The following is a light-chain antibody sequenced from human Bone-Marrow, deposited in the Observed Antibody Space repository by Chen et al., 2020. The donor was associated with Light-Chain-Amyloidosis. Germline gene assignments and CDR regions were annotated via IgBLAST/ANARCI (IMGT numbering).Light chain of an antibody. V-gene: IGLV2-14*01. J-gene: IGLJ1*01. CDR2: EVT. Sequence: QSALTQPASVSGSPGQSITISCTGTSSDVGGDNHVSWYQQHPDKAPKLMIYEVTNRPSWVPDRVSGSKSDNTASLTISGRQTEDEADYFCSSDTITNTLVFGSGTRVTVL. CDR1: SSDVGGDNH. CDR3: SSDTITNTLV.